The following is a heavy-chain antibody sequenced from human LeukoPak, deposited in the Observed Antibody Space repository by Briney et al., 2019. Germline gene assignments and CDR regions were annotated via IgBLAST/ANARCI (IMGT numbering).Heavy chain of an antibody. CDR3: ARQAYYYDSSGSSNDAFDI. D-gene: IGHD3-22*01. Sequence: PSETLSLTCTVSGGSISSYYWSWIRQPPGKGLEWIGYIYYSGSTNYNPSLKSRVTISVDTSKNQFSQKLNSVTAADTAVYYCARQAYYYDSSGSSNDAFDIWGQGTMVTVSS. CDR1: GGSISSYY. CDR2: IYYSGST. V-gene: IGHV4-59*08. J-gene: IGHJ3*02.